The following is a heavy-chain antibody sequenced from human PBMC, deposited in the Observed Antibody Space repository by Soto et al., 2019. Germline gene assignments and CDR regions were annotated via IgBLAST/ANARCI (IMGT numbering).Heavy chain of an antibody. CDR2: IGVSSDA. CDR1: GFTFSSYA. J-gene: IGHJ4*02. Sequence: EVQLLESGGGLVQPGASLRLSCAASGFTFSSYAMSWARQAPGKGLEWVSSIGVSSDAYYADFVKGRFTISRDNSRNTLYLQMNSLRAEDTALYYCAKNYFFDSWGQGTLVTVSS. V-gene: IGHV3-23*01. CDR3: AKNYFFDS.